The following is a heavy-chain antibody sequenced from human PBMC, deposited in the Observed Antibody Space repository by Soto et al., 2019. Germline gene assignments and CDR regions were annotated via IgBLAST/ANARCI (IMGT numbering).Heavy chain of an antibody. V-gene: IGHV5-51*01. Sequence: GESLKISCKGSGYSFTSYWIGWVRQMPGKGLEWMGIIYPGDSDTRYSPSFQGQVTISADKSISTAYLQWSNLKASDTAMYDGARSEGPEYYFEDCGTAPRVTVAS. CDR3: ARSEGPEYYFED. J-gene: IGHJ4*02. CDR2: IYPGDSDT. CDR1: GYSFTSYW.